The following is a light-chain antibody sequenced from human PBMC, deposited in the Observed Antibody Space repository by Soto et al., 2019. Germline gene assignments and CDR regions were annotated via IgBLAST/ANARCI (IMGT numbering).Light chain of an antibody. CDR2: KAS. J-gene: IGKJ1*01. CDR3: QHYNSYSEA. Sequence: DIQMTQSPATLSGSVGDRVTITCRASQTISSWLAWYQQKPGKAPKLLIYKASTLKSGVPSRFSGSGSGTEFTLTISSLQPDDFATYYCQHYNSYSEAFAQRTKV. CDR1: QTISSW. V-gene: IGKV1-5*03.